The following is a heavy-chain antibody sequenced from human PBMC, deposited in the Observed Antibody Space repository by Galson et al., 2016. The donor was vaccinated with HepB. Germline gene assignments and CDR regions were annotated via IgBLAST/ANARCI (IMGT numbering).Heavy chain of an antibody. V-gene: IGHV4-59*01. D-gene: IGHD4-17*01. Sequence: SETLSLTCTVSGGSIRSYFWTWIRQPPGGGLEWIGYVYYTGSTNYNPSLESRVTMSIDMSKNQFSLNLSSVTAADTATYYCARGYADYVYWGQGTLVTVSS. CDR1: GGSIRSYF. CDR2: VYYTGST. CDR3: ARGYADYVY. J-gene: IGHJ4*02.